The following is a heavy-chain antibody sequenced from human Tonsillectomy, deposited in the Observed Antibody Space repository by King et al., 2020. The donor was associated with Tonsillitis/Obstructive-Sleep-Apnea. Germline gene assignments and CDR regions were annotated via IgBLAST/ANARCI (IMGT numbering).Heavy chain of an antibody. CDR2: IDPSDSYT. CDR3: ASLHPGIAVAGWERYYFDY. V-gene: IGHV5-10-1*01. CDR1: GYSFTSYW. J-gene: IGHJ4*02. D-gene: IGHD6-19*01. Sequence: VQLVESGAEVKKPGESLRISCKGSGYSFTSYWISWVRQMPGKGLEWMGRIDPSDSYTNYSPSFQGHVTISADKSISTAYLQWSSLKASDTAMYYCASLHPGIAVAGWERYYFDYWGQGTLVTVSS.